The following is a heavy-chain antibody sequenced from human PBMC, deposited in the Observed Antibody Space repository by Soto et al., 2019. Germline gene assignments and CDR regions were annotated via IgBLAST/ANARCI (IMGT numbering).Heavy chain of an antibody. CDR2: ISAHNGNT. D-gene: IGHD3-22*01. CDR1: GYTFTRYG. Sequence: ASVKVSCKASGYTFTRYGISWVRQAPGQGLEWMAWISAHNGNTKYAQRPQGRVTMTTDTSTSTAYMELRSLRSDDTAVYYCARSVYYDSSGYYYVVNAFDIWGQGTMVTVSS. J-gene: IGHJ3*02. CDR3: ARSVYYDSSGYYYVVNAFDI. V-gene: IGHV1-18*01.